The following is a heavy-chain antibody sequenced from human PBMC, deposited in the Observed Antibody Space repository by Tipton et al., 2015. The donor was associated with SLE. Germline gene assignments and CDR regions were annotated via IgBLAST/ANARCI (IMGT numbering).Heavy chain of an antibody. CDR1: GGSISSGGHY. CDR2: IFYTGST. J-gene: IGHJ4*02. Sequence: TLSLTCTVSGGSISSGGHYWGWIRQPPGKGLEWIGSIFYTGSTYYNPSLKSRVSFSIDTSKHQFSLKLNSVTAADTAVYYCARRHYSGPFDSWGQGTLVTVSS. CDR3: ARRHYSGPFDS. V-gene: IGHV4-39*07. D-gene: IGHD5-12*01.